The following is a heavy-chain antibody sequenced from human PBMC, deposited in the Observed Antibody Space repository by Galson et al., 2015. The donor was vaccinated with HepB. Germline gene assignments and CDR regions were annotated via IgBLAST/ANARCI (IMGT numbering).Heavy chain of an antibody. CDR3: ARVLGDEMATIMFDY. D-gene: IGHD5-24*01. V-gene: IGHV3-23*01. Sequence: SLRLSCAASGFTFSSYAMSWVRQAPGKGLEWVSAISGSGGSTYYADSVKGRFTISRDNSKNTLYLQMNSLRAEDTAVYYCARVLGDEMATIMFDYWGQGTLVTVSS. CDR2: ISGSGGST. CDR1: GFTFSSYA. J-gene: IGHJ4*02.